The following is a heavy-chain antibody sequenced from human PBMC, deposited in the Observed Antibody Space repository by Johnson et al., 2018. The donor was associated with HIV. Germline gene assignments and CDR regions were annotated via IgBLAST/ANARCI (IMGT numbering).Heavy chain of an antibody. J-gene: IGHJ3*02. V-gene: IGHV3-7*02. CDR3: ARAGMGTVGADAFDI. CDR1: GFTVTNYA. Sequence: VQLVESGGGVVQPGRSLRLSCAASGFTVTNYAMHWVRQAPGKGLEWVANIKQDGSEKYYVYSVKGRFTISRDNAKNSMYLQMNNLRAEDTAVYYCARAGMGTVGADAFDIWGQGTTVTVSS. CDR2: IKQDGSEK. D-gene: IGHD1-26*01.